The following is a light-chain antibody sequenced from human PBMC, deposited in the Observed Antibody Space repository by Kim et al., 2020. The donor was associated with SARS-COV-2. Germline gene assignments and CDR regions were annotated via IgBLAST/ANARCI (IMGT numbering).Light chain of an antibody. CDR1: RLEDKF. J-gene: IGLJ2*01. CDR2: EDN. CDR3: QAWDSVSGII. Sequence: VSPGQTANITCTGNRLEDKFTSWYQQRPGQSPLLVIYEDNKRPSGIPGRFSGSNSGNTGTLTISGTQAMDEADYYCQAWDSVSGIIFGGGTQLTVL. V-gene: IGLV3-1*01.